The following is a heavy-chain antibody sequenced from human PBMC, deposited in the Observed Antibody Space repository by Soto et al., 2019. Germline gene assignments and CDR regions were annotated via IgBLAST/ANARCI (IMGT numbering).Heavy chain of an antibody. CDR2: ISSSSSYI. V-gene: IGHV3-21*01. J-gene: IGHJ4*02. CDR1: GFTVSSYS. CDR3: ARESEDLTSNFDY. Sequence: GGSLILSCSASGFTVSSYSMKWVRPGRGKGLEWVSSISSSSSYIYYADSVKGRFNISRDNAKNSLYLQMNSLRAEDTAVYYCARESEDLTSNFDYWGQGTLVTVSS.